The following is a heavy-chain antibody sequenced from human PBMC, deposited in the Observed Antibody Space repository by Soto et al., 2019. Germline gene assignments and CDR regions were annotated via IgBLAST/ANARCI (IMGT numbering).Heavy chain of an antibody. CDR3: AKALWVSQQSYDAFDI. CDR2: ISGSGGST. CDR1: GFTFSSYA. Sequence: GGSLRLSCAASGFTFSSYAMSWVRQAPGKGLEWVSAISGSGGSTYYADSVKGRFAISRDNSKNTLYLQMNSLRAEDTAVYYCAKALWVSQQSYDAFDIWGQGTMVTVSS. V-gene: IGHV3-23*01. D-gene: IGHD6-13*01. J-gene: IGHJ3*02.